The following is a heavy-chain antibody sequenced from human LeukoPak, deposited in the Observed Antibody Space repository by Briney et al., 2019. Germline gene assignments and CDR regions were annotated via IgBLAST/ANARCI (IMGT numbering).Heavy chain of an antibody. Sequence: SETLSLTCAVSGGSISSGGYSWSWIRQPPGRGLEWVGYIYHSGSTYYNPSLKSRVTISVDRSKNQFSLKLSSVTAADTAVYYCARDSLFYDSSGGYFDYWGQGTLVTVSS. J-gene: IGHJ4*02. D-gene: IGHD3-22*01. CDR1: GGSISSGGYS. CDR2: IYHSGST. V-gene: IGHV4-30-2*01. CDR3: ARDSLFYDSSGGYFDY.